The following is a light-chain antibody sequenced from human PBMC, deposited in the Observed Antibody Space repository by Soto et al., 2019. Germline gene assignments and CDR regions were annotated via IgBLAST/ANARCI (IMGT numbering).Light chain of an antibody. CDR2: GAS. J-gene: IGKJ1*01. CDR3: QQYNNWPRT. Sequence: EIVMTQSPATLSVSPGERATLYCRASESVSSNLAWYQQKPGQAPRLLIYGASTRVTGIPARFSGSGSGTEFTLTISSLQSEDFAVYYCQQYNNWPRTFGQGTNVEIK. V-gene: IGKV3-15*01. CDR1: ESVSSN.